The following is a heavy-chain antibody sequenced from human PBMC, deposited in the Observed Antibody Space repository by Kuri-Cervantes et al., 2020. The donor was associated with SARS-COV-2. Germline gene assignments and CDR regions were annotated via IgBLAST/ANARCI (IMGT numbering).Heavy chain of an antibody. CDR3: ARASFDFWSGYYNGYYYDY. D-gene: IGHD3-3*01. CDR1: LSSHS. J-gene: IGHJ4*02. V-gene: IGHV3-21*01. Sequence: LSSHSMNWVRQAPGKGLEWVSSISGRSNFIYYADSVKGRFTISRDNAKKSLYLQMNSLRAENTAVYYCARASFDFWSGYYNGYYYDYWGQVSLVTVSS. CDR2: ISGRSNFI.